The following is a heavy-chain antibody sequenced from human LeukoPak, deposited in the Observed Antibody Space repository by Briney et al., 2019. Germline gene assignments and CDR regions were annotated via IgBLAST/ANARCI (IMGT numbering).Heavy chain of an antibody. J-gene: IGHJ6*02. CDR3: ARARGSGYCSGGSCYLVDYYYGMDV. CDR2: INSDGSST. CDR1: EFTFSSYW. D-gene: IGHD2-15*01. Sequence: GGSLRLSCAASEFTFSSYWMHWVRQAPGKGLVWVSRINSDGSSTSYADSVQGRFTISRDNAKNTLYLQMNSLRAEDTAVYYCARARGSGYCSGGSCYLVDYYYGMDVWGQGTTVTVSS. V-gene: IGHV3-74*01.